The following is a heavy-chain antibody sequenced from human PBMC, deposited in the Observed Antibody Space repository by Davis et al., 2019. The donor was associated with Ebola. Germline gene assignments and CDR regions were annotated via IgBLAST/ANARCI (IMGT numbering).Heavy chain of an antibody. CDR3: ANGLEW. CDR2: IRYDGSNK. D-gene: IGHD3-3*01. V-gene: IGHV3-30*02. J-gene: IGHJ4*02. Sequence: AGSLTLSCTASGFTFSRYGMHCVRQAPGKGLEWVAFIRYDGSNKYYADSVKGRFTISRDNSKNTLYLQMNSLRAEDTAVYYCANGLEWWGQGTLVTVSS. CDR1: GFTFSRYG.